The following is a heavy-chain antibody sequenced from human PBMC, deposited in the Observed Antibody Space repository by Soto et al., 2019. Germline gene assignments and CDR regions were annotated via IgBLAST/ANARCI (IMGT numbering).Heavy chain of an antibody. Sequence: PSETLSLTCTVSGGSISSGDYYWSWIRQPPGKGLEWIGYIYYSGSTNYNPSLKSRVTISVDTSKNQFSLKLSSVTAADTAVYYCAREVDYYDSSRHFDYWGQGTLVTVSS. V-gene: IGHV4-61*08. CDR2: IYYSGST. D-gene: IGHD3-22*01. J-gene: IGHJ4*02. CDR1: GGSISSGDYY. CDR3: AREVDYYDSSRHFDY.